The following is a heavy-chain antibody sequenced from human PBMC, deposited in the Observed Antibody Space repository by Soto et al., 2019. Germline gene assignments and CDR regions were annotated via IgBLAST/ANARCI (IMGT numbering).Heavy chain of an antibody. D-gene: IGHD2-2*01. CDR1: GFTFSSYA. V-gene: IGHV3-23*01. CDR3: VKPATQYQLLYYFDY. J-gene: IGHJ4*02. CDR2: ISGSGGST. Sequence: PGGSLRLSCAASGFTFSSYAMSWVRQAPGKGLEWVSAISGSGGSTYYADSVKGRFTISRDNSKNTLYLQMSSLRAEDTAVYYCVKPATQYQLLYYFDYWGQGTLVTVSS.